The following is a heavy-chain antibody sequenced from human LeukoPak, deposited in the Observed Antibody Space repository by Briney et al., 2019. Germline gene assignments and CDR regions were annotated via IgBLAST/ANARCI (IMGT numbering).Heavy chain of an antibody. CDR1: GFTVSSNY. CDR3: ARDSRLSTGVSDY. Sequence: GGSLRLSCAASGFTVSSNYMSWVRQAPGKGLEWVSVIYSGGSTYYADSVKGRFTISRDNCKNTLYLQMNSLRAEDTAVYYCARDSRLSTGVSDYWGQGTLVTVSS. V-gene: IGHV3-66*02. D-gene: IGHD1-14*01. CDR2: IYSGGST. J-gene: IGHJ4*02.